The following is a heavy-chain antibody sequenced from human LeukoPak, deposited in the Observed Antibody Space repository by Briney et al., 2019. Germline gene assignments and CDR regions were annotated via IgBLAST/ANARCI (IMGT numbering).Heavy chain of an antibody. CDR1: GYTFTGYY. V-gene: IGHV1-8*02. D-gene: IGHD2-15*01. CDR3: ARGRMARYCSGGSCYSRVDY. J-gene: IGHJ4*02. Sequence: ASVKVSCKASGYTFTGYYMHWVRQAPGQGREWMGWMNPNSGNTGYAQKFQGRVTMTRNTSISTAYMELSSLRSEDTAVYYCARGRMARYCSGGSCYSRVDYWGQGTLVTVSS. CDR2: MNPNSGNT.